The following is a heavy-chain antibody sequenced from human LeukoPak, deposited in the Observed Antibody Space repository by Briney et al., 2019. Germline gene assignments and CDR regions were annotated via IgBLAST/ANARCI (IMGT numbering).Heavy chain of an antibody. Sequence: SGTLSLTCAVYGGSFSGYYWSWIRQPPGKGLEWIGEINHSGSTNYNPSLKSRVTISVDTSKNQFSLKLSSVTAADTAVYYCARGIAARRLSFFDYWGQGTLVTVSS. CDR1: GGSFSGYY. CDR2: INHSGST. CDR3: ARGIAARRLSFFDY. V-gene: IGHV4-34*01. J-gene: IGHJ4*02. D-gene: IGHD6-6*01.